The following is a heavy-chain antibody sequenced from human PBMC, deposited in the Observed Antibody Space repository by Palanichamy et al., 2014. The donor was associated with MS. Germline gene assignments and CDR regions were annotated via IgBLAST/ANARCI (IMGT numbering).Heavy chain of an antibody. V-gene: IGHV1-18*01. CDR1: GYTFYDYD. J-gene: IGHJ4*02. CDR2: ISVDNGNT. D-gene: IGHD2-15*01. CDR3: AGYCGGGTCYSGDGY. Sequence: QVQLMQSGDEVKRLGASVKVSCKASGYTFYDYDIIWVRQAPGQGLEWMGWISVDNGNTNYAQKLQGRVTMTTDRSTSTAYMELRSLRSDDTAVYYCAGYCGGGTCYSGDGYWGQGTLVTVSS.